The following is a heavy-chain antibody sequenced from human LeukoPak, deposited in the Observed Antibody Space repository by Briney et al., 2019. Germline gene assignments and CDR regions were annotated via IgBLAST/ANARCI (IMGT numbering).Heavy chain of an antibody. CDR1: GGSISSYY. Sequence: SETLSLTCTVSGGSISSYYWSWIRQPAGKGLEWIGHIYTSGSINYNPSLKSRVTMSVDTSKNQFSVKLSSVTAADTAVYYCAISTYYYDSSGYYDFDYWGQETLVTVSS. CDR3: AISTYYYDSSGYYDFDY. J-gene: IGHJ4*02. D-gene: IGHD3-22*01. V-gene: IGHV4-4*07. CDR2: IYTSGSI.